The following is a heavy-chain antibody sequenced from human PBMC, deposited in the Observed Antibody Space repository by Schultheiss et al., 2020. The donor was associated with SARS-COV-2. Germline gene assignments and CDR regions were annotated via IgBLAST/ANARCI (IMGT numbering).Heavy chain of an antibody. CDR2: ISGRGSDT. V-gene: IGHV3-23*01. J-gene: IGHJ5*02. Sequence: GGSLRLSCIVSGFTFNDYAMTWVRQAPGRGLEWVSGISGRGSDTDYTDSVKGRFTISRDNSKNTLSLQMNSLRAEDTAVYYCASLYYYDSSGYRDWFDPWGQGTLVTVSS. CDR1: GFTFNDYA. CDR3: ASLYYYDSSGYRDWFDP. D-gene: IGHD3-22*01.